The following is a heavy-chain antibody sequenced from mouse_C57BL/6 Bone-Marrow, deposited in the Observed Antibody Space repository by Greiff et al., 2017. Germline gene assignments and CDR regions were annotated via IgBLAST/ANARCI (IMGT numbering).Heavy chain of an antibody. Sequence: VQRVESGPGLVQPSQSLSITCTVSGFSLTSYGVHWVRQSPGKGLEWLGVIWSGGSTDYNAAFISRLSISKDNSKSQVFFKMNSLQADDTAIYYCARKGGNYAYFDVWGTGTTVTVSS. CDR1: GFSLTSYG. J-gene: IGHJ1*03. D-gene: IGHD2-1*01. V-gene: IGHV2-2*01. CDR2: IWSGGST. CDR3: ARKGGNYAYFDV.